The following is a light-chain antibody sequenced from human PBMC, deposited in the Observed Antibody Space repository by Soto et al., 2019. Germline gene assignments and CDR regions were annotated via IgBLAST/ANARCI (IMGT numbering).Light chain of an antibody. J-gene: IGLJ1*01. V-gene: IGLV2-11*01. CDR3: CSYAGSYTWV. CDR1: NSDVGAYKF. Sequence: QSVLTQPRSVSGSPGQSVTISCTGSNSDVGAYKFVSWLQHNPGEAPKVMIYDVTQRPSGVPDRFSGTKSGNTASLTISGLQAEDQAHYYCCSYAGSYTWVFGSGTKVTV. CDR2: DVT.